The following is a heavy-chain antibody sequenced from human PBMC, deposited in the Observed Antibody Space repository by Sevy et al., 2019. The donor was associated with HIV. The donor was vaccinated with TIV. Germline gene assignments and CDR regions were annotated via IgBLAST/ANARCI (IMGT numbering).Heavy chain of an antibody. CDR2: IYHSGTT. CDR1: GFSISNNFY. CDR3: ARARRPETNYFCMDV. D-gene: IGHD3-3*01. Sequence: SETLSLTCDVSGFSISNNFYWGWIRQPPGKRLEWIGSIYHSGTTYYSPSLNSRVTISVDMSNNQFALRLTSVTAADTAVYYCARARRPETNYFCMDVWGKGTTVTVSS. V-gene: IGHV4-38-2*01. J-gene: IGHJ6*03.